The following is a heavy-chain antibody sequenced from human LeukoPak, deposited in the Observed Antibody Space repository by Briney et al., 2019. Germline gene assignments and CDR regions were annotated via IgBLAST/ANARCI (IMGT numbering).Heavy chain of an antibody. CDR1: GFTFSSYS. V-gene: IGHV3-48*01. Sequence: GGSLRLSCAASGFTFSSYSMNWVRQAPGKGLEWVSYISSSSSTIYYADSVKGRFTISRDNAKNSLYLQMNSLRAEDTAVYYRALGYCSGGSCYYYYYGMDVWGQGTTVTVSS. CDR2: ISSSSSTI. J-gene: IGHJ6*02. CDR3: ALGYCSGGSCYYYYYGMDV. D-gene: IGHD2-15*01.